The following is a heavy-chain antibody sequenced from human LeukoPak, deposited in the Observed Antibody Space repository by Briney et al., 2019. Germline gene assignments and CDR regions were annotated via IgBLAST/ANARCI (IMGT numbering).Heavy chain of an antibody. CDR2: INPSGGST. D-gene: IGHD3-10*01. J-gene: IGHJ5*02. CDR1: GYTFTSYY. V-gene: IGHV1-46*01. CDR3: ARVVRRGYGSGSYYGRAYNWFDP. Sequence: ASVKVSCKASGYTFTSYYMHWVRQAPGQGLEWMGIINPSGGSTSYAQKFQGRVTMTRDMSTSTVYMELSSLRAEDTAVYYCARVVRRGYGSGSYYGRAYNWFDPWGQGTLVTVSS.